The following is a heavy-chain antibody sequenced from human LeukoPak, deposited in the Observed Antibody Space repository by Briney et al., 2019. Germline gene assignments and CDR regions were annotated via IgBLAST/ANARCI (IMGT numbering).Heavy chain of an antibody. Sequence: GGSLRLSCAASRFTFSSYEVNWVRQAPGKGLEWLSFISSSGDTIYYADSVRGRFTISRDNAKNSLYLQMTSLRAEDTAVYFCARGAVVFDYWGQGTLVTVSS. J-gene: IGHJ4*02. V-gene: IGHV3-48*03. CDR1: RFTFSSYE. D-gene: IGHD6-19*01. CDR3: ARGAVVFDY. CDR2: ISSSGDTI.